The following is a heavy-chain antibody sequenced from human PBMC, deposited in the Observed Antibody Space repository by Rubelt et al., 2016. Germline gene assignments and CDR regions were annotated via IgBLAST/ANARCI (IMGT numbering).Heavy chain of an antibody. V-gene: IGHV4-39*07. CDR3: ARDKTSGSYLINWFEP. Sequence: QLQLQESGPGLVKPSETLSLTCTVSGGSISSSSYYWGWIRQPPGKGLEWIGEINHSGSTNYNPSLSGCVTISVDTSKNQLSRKRSLLTAADTAVYYCARDKTSGSYLINWFEPWGQGTLVTVSS. CDR1: GGSISSSSYY. D-gene: IGHD1-26*01. J-gene: IGHJ5*02. CDR2: INHSGST.